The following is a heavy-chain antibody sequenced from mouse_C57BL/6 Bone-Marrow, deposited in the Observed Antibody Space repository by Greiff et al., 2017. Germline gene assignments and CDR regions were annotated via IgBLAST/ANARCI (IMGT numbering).Heavy chain of an antibody. CDR2: ISGGGGNT. J-gene: IGHJ2*01. CDR1: GFTFSSYT. Sequence: EVKLMESGGGLVKPGGSLKLSCAASGFTFSSYTMSWVRQTPEKRPEWVATISGGGGNTYYPDSVKGRFTISRDNAKNTLYLQMSSLRSEDSALYYCARRNWDFDYWGQGTTLTVSS. D-gene: IGHD4-1*01. CDR3: ARRNWDFDY. V-gene: IGHV5-9*01.